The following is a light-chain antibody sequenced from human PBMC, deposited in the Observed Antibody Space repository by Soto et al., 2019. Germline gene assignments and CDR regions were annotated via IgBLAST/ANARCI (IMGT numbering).Light chain of an antibody. CDR2: GAS. J-gene: IGKJ1*01. V-gene: IGKV3-20*01. CDR3: QQYGRSGT. CDR1: QSVSNNY. Sequence: DIVLTQSPATLSVSPGGRATLSCRASQSVSNNYLAWYQQKPGQAPRLLIYGASNRATDIPDRFSGSGSGTDFTLTISRLEPEDFAVYYCQQYGRSGTFGQGTKVDIK.